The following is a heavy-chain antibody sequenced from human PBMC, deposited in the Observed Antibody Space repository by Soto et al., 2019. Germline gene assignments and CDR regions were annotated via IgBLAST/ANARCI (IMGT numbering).Heavy chain of an antibody. CDR2: ISYDGSNK. J-gene: IGHJ5*02. V-gene: IGHV3-30*18. Sequence: GGSLRLSCAASGFTFSSYGMHWVRQAPGKGLEWVAVISYDGSNKYYADSVKGRFTISRDNSKNTLYLQMNSLRAEDTAVYYCAKDGGLGFNYDFWSGYYNDHEFGPPFDPWGQGTLVTVSS. CDR1: GFTFSSYG. CDR3: AKDGGLGFNYDFWSGYYNDHEFGPPFDP. D-gene: IGHD3-3*01.